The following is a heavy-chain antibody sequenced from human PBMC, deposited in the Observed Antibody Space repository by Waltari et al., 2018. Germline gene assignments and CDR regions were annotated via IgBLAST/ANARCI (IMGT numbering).Heavy chain of an antibody. CDR1: GDSIGSVYYY. CDR2: IYFAGST. V-gene: IGHV4-39*07. J-gene: IGHJ3*02. Sequence: QLQLRESGPGLLKPSETLSLTCSVSGDSIGSVYYYWGWLRQAPGKGLAWIGRIYFAGSTYYNPSLKSRLTISVDTSKNQFSLRLSSVTAADTAVYYCAREVGGSSWSTTPRGDAFDIWGQGTMVTVSS. CDR3: AREVGGSSWSTTPRGDAFDI. D-gene: IGHD6-13*01.